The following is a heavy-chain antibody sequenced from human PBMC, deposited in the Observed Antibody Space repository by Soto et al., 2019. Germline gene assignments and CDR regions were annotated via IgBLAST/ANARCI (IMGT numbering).Heavy chain of an antibody. D-gene: IGHD4-4*01. CDR3: AKDLTSVEGSQRDYTYYAMDV. Sequence: GGSLRLSCAASGFTFDDHAMHWVRQAPGKGLEWVSGISWNSGSIGYADSVKGRFTVSRDNAKNSLYLEMHSLRAEDTALYYCAKDLTSVEGSQRDYTYYAMDVWGQGTTVTVSS. V-gene: IGHV3-9*01. CDR1: GFTFDDHA. J-gene: IGHJ6*02. CDR2: ISWNSGSI.